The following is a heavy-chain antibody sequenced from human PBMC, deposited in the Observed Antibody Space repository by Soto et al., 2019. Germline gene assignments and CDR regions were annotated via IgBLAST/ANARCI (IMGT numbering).Heavy chain of an antibody. V-gene: IGHV4-59*01. D-gene: IGHD1-20*01. Sequence: PSETLSLTCTVSGGSIISYYWSWILQPPWKGLEWIGYIYYSGSTNYNPSLKSRVTISVDTSKNQFSLKLSSVTAADTAVYYCARYKSKYYYGMDVWGQGTTVTVAS. CDR2: IYYSGST. J-gene: IGHJ6*02. CDR3: ARYKSKYYYGMDV. CDR1: GGSIISYY.